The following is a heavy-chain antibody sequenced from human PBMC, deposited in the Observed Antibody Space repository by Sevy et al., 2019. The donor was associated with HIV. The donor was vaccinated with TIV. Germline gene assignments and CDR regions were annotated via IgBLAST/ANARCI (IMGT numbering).Heavy chain of an antibody. CDR1: GFSFTNYA. Sequence: GGCLRLSCAASGFSFTNYAMNWVRQAPGKGLEWVSTILTTGRSTFYANSVKGRFTISTDTSNSTLFLQMDSLRPEDTAVYYCARGWPIHFWGQGTLVTVSS. V-gene: IGHV3-23*05. J-gene: IGHJ4*02. D-gene: IGHD6-19*01. CDR2: ILTTGRST. CDR3: ARGWPIHF.